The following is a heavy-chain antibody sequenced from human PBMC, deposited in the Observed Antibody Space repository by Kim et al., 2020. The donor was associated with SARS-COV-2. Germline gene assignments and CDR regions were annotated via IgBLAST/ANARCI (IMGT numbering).Heavy chain of an antibody. CDR2: IYWDDDK. D-gene: IGHD3-10*01. CDR1: GFSLSTSGVG. J-gene: IGHJ5*02. CDR3: AHIQKGMIWFGEFSWFDP. Sequence: SGPTLVNPTQTLTLTCTFSGFSLSTSGVGVGWIRQPPGKALEWLALIYWDDDKRYSPSLKSRLTITKDTSKNQVVLTMTNMDPVDTATYYCAHIQKGMIWFGEFSWFDPLGPGTLVNVSS. V-gene: IGHV2-5*02.